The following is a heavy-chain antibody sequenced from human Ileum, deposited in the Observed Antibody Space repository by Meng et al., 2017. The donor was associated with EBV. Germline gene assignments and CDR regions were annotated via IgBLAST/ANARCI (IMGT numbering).Heavy chain of an antibody. CDR3: ARDLVGYNGVFDY. V-gene: IGHV3-74*01. CDR1: GFTFSPYW. J-gene: IGHJ4*02. CDR2: TNSDGSST. Sequence: EVRRVHAVGGYVPPVGSRDLACTASGFTFSPYWSHWVRQAPGEGLGWVSRTNSDGSSTHYADSVKGRFTVSRDNAKNTMYLQMNSLGVEDTAVYYCARDLVGYNGVFDYWGQGTLVTVSS. D-gene: IGHD5-24*01.